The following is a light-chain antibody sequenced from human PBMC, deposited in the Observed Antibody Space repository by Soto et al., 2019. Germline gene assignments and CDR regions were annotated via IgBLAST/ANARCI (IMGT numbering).Light chain of an antibody. Sequence: EVVLTQSPGTLSLSPGERATLSCRASQSVSSNYVAWYQQIPGQTPRLLIYGASSRATGIPDRFSGSGSGTDFTLTISRLELEDFAVYYCQQHGSSPWMFGQGTKV. CDR1: QSVSSNY. CDR2: GAS. CDR3: QQHGSSPWM. J-gene: IGKJ1*01. V-gene: IGKV3-20*01.